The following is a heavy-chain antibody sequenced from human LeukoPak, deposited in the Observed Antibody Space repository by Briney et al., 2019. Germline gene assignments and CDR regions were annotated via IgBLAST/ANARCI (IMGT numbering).Heavy chain of an antibody. CDR1: GGTFSSYA. CDR2: IITILGIA. D-gene: IGHD2/OR15-2a*01. V-gene: IGHV1-69*04. CDR3: ASPGGFSDY. Sequence: ASSVKLSCKATGGTFSSYAISWVRQDPGQGLEWLGRIITILGIANYAQKFLGRVTITADKSTSTAYIELSSMRSEDTAVYYCASPGGFSDYWGQGTLVTVSS. J-gene: IGHJ4*02.